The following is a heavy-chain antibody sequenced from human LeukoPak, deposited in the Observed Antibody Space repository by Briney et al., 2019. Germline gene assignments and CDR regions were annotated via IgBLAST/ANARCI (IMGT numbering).Heavy chain of an antibody. V-gene: IGHV3-53*01. CDR1: GFTVSSNY. D-gene: IGHD2-2*01. CDR2: IYSDGGT. J-gene: IGHJ4*02. CDR3: ARMGYQLPLLYFDY. Sequence: PGGSLRLSCAASGFTVSSNYMTWVRQAPGKGLEWVSVIYSDGGTFYTDSVKGRFTISRDNSNNTLYLQMNSLRVEDTAVYYCARMGYQLPLLYFDYWGQGTLVTVSS.